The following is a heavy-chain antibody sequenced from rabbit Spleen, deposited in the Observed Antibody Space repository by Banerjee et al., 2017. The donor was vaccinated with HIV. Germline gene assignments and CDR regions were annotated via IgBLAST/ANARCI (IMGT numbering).Heavy chain of an antibody. CDR3: ARNYVNVFDP. CDR2: IDTSDGDT. V-gene: IGHV1S45*01. CDR1: GFSFSSSW. D-gene: IGHD1-1*01. Sequence: LEESGGGLVKPGGTLTLTCTVSGFSFSSSWICWFRQAPGKGLEWIACIDTSDGDTDYANWPKGRFTISKASSTTVTLQMTSLTAADTATYFCARNYVNVFDPWGPGTLVTVS. J-gene: IGHJ2*01.